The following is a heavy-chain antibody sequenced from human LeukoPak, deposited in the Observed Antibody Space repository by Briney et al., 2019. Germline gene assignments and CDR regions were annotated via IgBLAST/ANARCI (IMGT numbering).Heavy chain of an antibody. CDR2: ISAYNGNT. V-gene: IGHV1-18*01. CDR1: GYTFTSYG. J-gene: IGHJ3*02. Sequence: ASVKVSCKASGYTFTSYGIDWVRQAPGQGLEWMGWISAYNGNTNYAQKLQGRVTMTTDTSTSTAYMELRSLRSDDTAVYYCARYSYQLLDNHDAFDIWGQGTMVTVSS. D-gene: IGHD2-2*01. CDR3: ARYSYQLLDNHDAFDI.